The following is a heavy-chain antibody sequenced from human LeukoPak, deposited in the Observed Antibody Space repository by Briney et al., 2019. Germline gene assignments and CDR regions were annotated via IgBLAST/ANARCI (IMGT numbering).Heavy chain of an antibody. D-gene: IGHD3-10*01. V-gene: IGHV4-4*02. J-gene: IGHJ6*04. CDR2: IYHSGST. CDR3: ARGKGSGSYTGYHYYGMDV. Sequence: SGTLSLTCAVSGGSISSTNWWSWVRPPPGKGLEWIGEIYHSGSTNYNPSLKSRVTISVDKSKNQFSLKLSSVTAADTAIYYCARGKGSGSYTGYHYYGMDVWGKGTTVTVSS. CDR1: GGSISSTNW.